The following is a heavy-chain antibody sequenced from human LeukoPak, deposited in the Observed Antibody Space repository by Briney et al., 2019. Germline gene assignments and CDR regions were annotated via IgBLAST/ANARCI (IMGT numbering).Heavy chain of an antibody. Sequence: ETLSPTCTVSGGSISSSSYYWGWIRQPPGKGLEWIGSIYYSGSTYYNPSLKSRVTISVDTSKNQFSLKLSSVTAADTAVYYCARHPYDSSGYYDYWGQGNLVTVSS. V-gene: IGHV4-39*01. CDR2: IYYSGST. D-gene: IGHD3-22*01. CDR3: ARHPYDSSGYYDY. J-gene: IGHJ4*02. CDR1: GGSISSSSYY.